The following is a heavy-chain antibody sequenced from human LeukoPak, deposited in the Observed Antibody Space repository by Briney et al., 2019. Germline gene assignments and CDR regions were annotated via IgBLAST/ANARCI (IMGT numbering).Heavy chain of an antibody. V-gene: IGHV1-2*02. CDR2: INPKSGGT. D-gene: IGHD3-22*01. J-gene: IGHJ4*02. Sequence: ASVKVSCKASGYTFTGYYMHWVRQAPRQGLERMAWINPKSGGTHYAQTSQSRVTMTRDTSNSTAYMELSRLRSEDTAVYYCAREGYYDSSGYYPVDYWGQGTLVTVSS. CDR3: AREGYYDSSGYYPVDY. CDR1: GYTFTGYY.